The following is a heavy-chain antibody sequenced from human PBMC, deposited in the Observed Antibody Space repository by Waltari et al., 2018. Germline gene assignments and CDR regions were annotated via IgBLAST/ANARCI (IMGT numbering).Heavy chain of an antibody. Sequence: EVQMVESGGGLVQPGGSLRLPCAASGFPFSSHLMHWVRQGPGKGLVWVARINDDGSRTAYADSVKGRVTISRDNAKNILYLEMSSLTAEDTAVYYCGRESTTDWYVDHWGQGTLVTVSS. CDR1: GFPFSSHL. CDR3: GRESTTDWYVDH. D-gene: IGHD3-9*01. CDR2: INDDGSRT. J-gene: IGHJ4*02. V-gene: IGHV3-74*01.